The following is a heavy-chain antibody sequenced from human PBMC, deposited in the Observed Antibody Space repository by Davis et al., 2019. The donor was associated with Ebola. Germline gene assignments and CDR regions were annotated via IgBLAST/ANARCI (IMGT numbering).Heavy chain of an antibody. CDR2: IYPGDSAT. J-gene: IGHJ4*02. D-gene: IGHD3-3*02. CDR1: GYSFTGYW. CDR3: ARLINHFWSGYYSDF. V-gene: IGHV5-51*01. Sequence: GESLKISCQASGYSFTGYWIGWVRQMPGKGLEWMGIIYPGDSATRYSPSFQGQVTISVDNSIHAAYLQWSSLRSSDTAIYYCARLINHFWSGYYSDFWGQGTLVTVSS.